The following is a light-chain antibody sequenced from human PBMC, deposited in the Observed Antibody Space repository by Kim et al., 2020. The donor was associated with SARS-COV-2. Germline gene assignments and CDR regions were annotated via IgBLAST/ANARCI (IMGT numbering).Light chain of an antibody. CDR2: SNH. CDR1: TSDSGSNT. V-gene: IGLV1-44*01. CDR3: AVWDDTLSGVA. J-gene: IGLJ2*01. Sequence: GQNIIISCSGRTSDSGSNTVNWYQQLPETAPQLLIYSNHQRPSGVSDRFSASKSGNSASLAITGLQSDDEADYFCAVWDDTLSGVAFGGGTQLTVL.